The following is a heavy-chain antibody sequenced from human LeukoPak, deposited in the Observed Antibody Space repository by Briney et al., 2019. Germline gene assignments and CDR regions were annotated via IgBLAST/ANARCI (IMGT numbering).Heavy chain of an antibody. CDR1: GFTFSDYY. Sequence: GGSLRLSCAASGFTFSDYYMSWIRQAPGKGLEWVSYISSSSSYTNYADSVKGRFTISRDNAKNLLYLQMNSLRAEDTAVYYCARDSYYGSGIDYWGQGTLVTVSS. J-gene: IGHJ4*02. V-gene: IGHV3-11*06. D-gene: IGHD3-10*01. CDR2: ISSSSSYT. CDR3: ARDSYYGSGIDY.